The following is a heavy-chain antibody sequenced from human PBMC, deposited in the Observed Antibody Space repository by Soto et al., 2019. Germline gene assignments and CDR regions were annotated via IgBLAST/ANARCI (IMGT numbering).Heavy chain of an antibody. Sequence: GGSLRLSCAASGFTFSSYSMNWVRQAPGKGLEWVSSISSSSSYIYYADSVKGRFTISRDNAKNSLYLQMNSLRAEDTAVYYCAREGSGIDRANYDILTDYYYGMDVWGQGTTVTVSS. CDR3: AREGSGIDRANYDILTDYYYGMDV. J-gene: IGHJ6*02. CDR1: GFTFSSYS. CDR2: ISSSSSYI. V-gene: IGHV3-21*01. D-gene: IGHD3-9*01.